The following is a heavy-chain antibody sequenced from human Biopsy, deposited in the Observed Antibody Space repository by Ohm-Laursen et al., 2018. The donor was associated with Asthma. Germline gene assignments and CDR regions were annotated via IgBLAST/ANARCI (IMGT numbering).Heavy chain of an antibody. CDR2: IMTVFGTT. CDR3: ARCQVGYSSGWSLLLKKIYYSGMDV. D-gene: IGHD6-19*01. V-gene: IGHV1-69*13. Sequence: SVKVSCKAPGGTFSNFAISWVRQAPGQGLEWLGGIMTVFGTTNYAQKFQGRVTITADESTSTAYMVVTSLRSEDTAIYYCARCQVGYSSGWSLLLKKIYYSGMDVWGQGTAVTVSS. J-gene: IGHJ6*02. CDR1: GGTFSNFA.